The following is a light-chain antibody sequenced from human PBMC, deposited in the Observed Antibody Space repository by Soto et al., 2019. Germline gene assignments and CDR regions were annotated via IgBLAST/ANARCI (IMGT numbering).Light chain of an antibody. Sequence: EIVLTQSPGTLSLSPGERATLSCRASQSVSSSYLAWYQQKPGQAPRLLIYGASSRATGIPDRFSGSGSGRDFTLTISRLEPADFAVYYCQQYDRSPIFTFGPGTKVDIK. CDR2: GAS. J-gene: IGKJ3*01. V-gene: IGKV3-20*01. CDR3: QQYDRSPIFT. CDR1: QSVSSSY.